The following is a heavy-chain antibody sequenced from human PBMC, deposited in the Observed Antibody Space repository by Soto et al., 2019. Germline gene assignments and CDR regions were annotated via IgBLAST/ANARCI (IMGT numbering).Heavy chain of an antibody. D-gene: IGHD2-8*02. J-gene: IGHJ4*02. CDR3: ARDWSGKFDY. V-gene: IGHV3-74*01. CDR2: INEDGSTT. CDR1: GFTFSGNW. Sequence: EVQLVESGGGLVQPGGSLRLSCAASGFTFSGNWMQWVRQAPGKGLVWVSRINEDGSTTTYADSVKGRFTISRDNAENTLYLQMNSLRADDTAVYYCARDWSGKFDYGGQGTLVTVSA.